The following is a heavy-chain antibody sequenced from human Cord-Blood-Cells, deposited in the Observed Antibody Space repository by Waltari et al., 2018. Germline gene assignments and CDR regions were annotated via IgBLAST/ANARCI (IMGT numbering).Heavy chain of an antibody. Sequence: QVQLVESGGGVVQPGRSLRLSCAASGFTFSSYGMHWVRQAPGKGLEWVAVKSYDGSNKYYADSVKGRFTISRDNSKNTLYLQMNSLRAEDTAVYYCAKDVVGAFDIWGQGTMVTVSS. D-gene: IGHD2-21*01. CDR2: KSYDGSNK. CDR1: GFTFSSYG. CDR3: AKDVVGAFDI. J-gene: IGHJ3*02. V-gene: IGHV3-30*18.